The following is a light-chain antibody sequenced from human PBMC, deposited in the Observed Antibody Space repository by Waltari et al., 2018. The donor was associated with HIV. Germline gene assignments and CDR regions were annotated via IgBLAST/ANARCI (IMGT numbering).Light chain of an antibody. V-gene: IGKV3-15*01. Sequence: EIFLTQSPPTLSVSPGETATLSCRASQSLSSYLAWYQQKPGQAPRLSIYGASTRATGTPVRFSGGGSGTEFSLTISSLRSEDYAVYYCQQFHNWPHTFGGGTKVEIK. J-gene: IGKJ4*01. CDR1: QSLSSY. CDR2: GAS. CDR3: QQFHNWPHT.